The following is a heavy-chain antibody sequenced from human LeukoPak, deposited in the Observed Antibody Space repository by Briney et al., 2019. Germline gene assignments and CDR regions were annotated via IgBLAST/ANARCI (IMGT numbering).Heavy chain of an antibody. J-gene: IGHJ4*02. D-gene: IGHD2-2*01. CDR1: GFTFSSYA. V-gene: IGHV3-30-3*01. CDR3: ARARVVVPAAIRIFDY. Sequence: GGSLRLSCAASGFTFSSYAMHWVRQAPGKGLEWVAVISYDGSNKYYADSVKGRFTISRDNSKNTLYLQMNGLRAEDTAVYYCARARVVVPAAIRIFDYWGQGTLVTVSS. CDR2: ISYDGSNK.